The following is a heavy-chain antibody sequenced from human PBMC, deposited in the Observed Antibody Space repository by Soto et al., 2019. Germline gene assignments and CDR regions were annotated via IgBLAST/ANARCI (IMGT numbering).Heavy chain of an antibody. D-gene: IGHD6-13*01. Sequence: ASVKVSCKASGYTFTSYGISWVRQAPGQGLEWMGWISAYNGNTNYAQKLQGRVTMTTDTSTSTAYMELRSLRSDDTAVYYCARKPPSSSWGDAFDIWGQGTMVTVSS. CDR1: GYTFTSYG. CDR3: ARKPPSSSWGDAFDI. V-gene: IGHV1-18*01. CDR2: ISAYNGNT. J-gene: IGHJ3*02.